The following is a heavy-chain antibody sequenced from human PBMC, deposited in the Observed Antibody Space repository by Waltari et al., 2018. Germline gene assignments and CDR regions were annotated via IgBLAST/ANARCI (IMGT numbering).Heavy chain of an antibody. J-gene: IGHJ6*03. CDR1: GFTFSSYA. CDR3: AKPGGDYVDYYYYYMDV. CDR2: ISGSGGST. Sequence: EVQLVESGGGLVQPGGSLRLSCAASGFTFSSYAMSWVRQAPGKGLEWVSAISGSGGSTYYADPVKGRFTISRDNSKNTLYLQMNSLRAEDTAVYYCAKPGGDYVDYYYYYMDVWGKGTTVTVSS. D-gene: IGHD4-17*01. V-gene: IGHV3-23*04.